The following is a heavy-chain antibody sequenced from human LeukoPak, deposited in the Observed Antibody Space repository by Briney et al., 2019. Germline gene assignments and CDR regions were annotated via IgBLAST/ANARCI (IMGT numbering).Heavy chain of an antibody. Sequence: GGPLQISGKGSGXRFTSYWSGWVRQMPGKGLEWMGIIYPGDSDTRYSPSFQGQVTISADKSISTAYLQWSSLKASDTAMYYCARHCSSTSCYDFPYYYGMDVWGQGTTVTVSS. CDR2: IYPGDSDT. J-gene: IGHJ6*02. V-gene: IGHV5-51*01. D-gene: IGHD2-2*01. CDR3: ARHCSSTSCYDFPYYYGMDV. CDR1: GXRFTSYW.